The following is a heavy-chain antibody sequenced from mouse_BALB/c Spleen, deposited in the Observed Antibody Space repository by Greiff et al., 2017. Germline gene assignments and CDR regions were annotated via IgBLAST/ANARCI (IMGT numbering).Heavy chain of an antibody. CDR2: ISSGSSTI. Sequence: VQVVESGGGLVQPGGSRKLSCAASGFTFSSFGMHWVRQAPEKGLEWVAYISSGSSTIYYADTVKGRFTISRDNPKNTLFLQMTSLRSEDTAMYYCARGGEYGNYAWFAYWGQGTLVTVSA. CDR3: ARGGEYGNYAWFAY. CDR1: GFTFSSFG. D-gene: IGHD2-10*02. V-gene: IGHV5-17*02. J-gene: IGHJ3*01.